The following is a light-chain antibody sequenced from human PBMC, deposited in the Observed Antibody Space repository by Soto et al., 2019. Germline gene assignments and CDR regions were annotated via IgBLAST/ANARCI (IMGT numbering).Light chain of an antibody. CDR1: QSVLYSSNNKNY. CDR2: WAS. J-gene: IGKJ1*01. CDR3: QQYYTSPST. Sequence: DIVMTQSPDSLAVSLGERATINCKSSQSVLYSSNNKNYLAWYQQKPGQPPKLLIYWASNRESGVPDRFSGSGAGTEFALTISSLQAKDVAVSYFQQYYTSPSTVGQGIKVEIK. V-gene: IGKV4-1*01.